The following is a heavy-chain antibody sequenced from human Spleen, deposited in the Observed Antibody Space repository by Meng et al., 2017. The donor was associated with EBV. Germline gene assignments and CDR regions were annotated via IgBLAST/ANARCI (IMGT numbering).Heavy chain of an antibody. J-gene: IGHJ2*01. Sequence: RESGQGVLKPLEPRSLTCPVPGASISSTSTFWGWIRQPPGKGLEWIGNIYSGGSTYFNPSLKTRVTISVDTSKKQFSLKLSSVTAADTAVYYCARDNGDYLGSNWYFDLWGRGTLVTVSS. D-gene: IGHD4-17*01. CDR2: IYSGGST. V-gene: IGHV4-39*07. CDR3: ARDNGDYLGSNWYFDL. CDR1: GASISSTSTF.